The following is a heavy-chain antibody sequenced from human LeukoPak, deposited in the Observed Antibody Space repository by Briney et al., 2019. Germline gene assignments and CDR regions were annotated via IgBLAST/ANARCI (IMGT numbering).Heavy chain of an antibody. CDR3: AKDRCSNGIGCLYYYMDV. Sequence: ASLKACSKLSGYTLGELSMNRGRQSPGTGLKGWGGLDPEDGETIYAQKFQGRVTMTEDTSTDTAYMELSSLRSEDTAVYYCAKDRCSNGIGCLYYYMDVWGKGTTVTISS. D-gene: IGHD2-8*01. V-gene: IGHV1-24*01. CDR1: GYTLGELS. J-gene: IGHJ6*03. CDR2: LDPEDGET.